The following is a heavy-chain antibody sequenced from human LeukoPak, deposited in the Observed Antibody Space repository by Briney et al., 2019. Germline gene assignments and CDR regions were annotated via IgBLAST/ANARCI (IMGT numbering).Heavy chain of an antibody. V-gene: IGHV3-30*18. CDR3: AKAHLPRHEPGNFYFDY. Sequence: GGSLRLSCAASGFTFSTYGMRWVRQAPGKGLEWVAVVSFDSNNIYYADSVKGRFTISRDNSKNTLYLQMNSLRGEDTAVYYCAKAHLPRHEPGNFYFDYWGQGTLVTVSS. J-gene: IGHJ4*02. D-gene: IGHD7-27*01. CDR1: GFTFSTYG. CDR2: VSFDSNNI.